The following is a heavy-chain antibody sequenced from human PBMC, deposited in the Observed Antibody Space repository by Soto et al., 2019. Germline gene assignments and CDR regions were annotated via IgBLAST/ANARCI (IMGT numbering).Heavy chain of an antibody. CDR1: GYTFTSYG. CDR3: ARGGRYCSGGSCYLIMTTVISPFDY. D-gene: IGHD2-15*01. J-gene: IGHJ4*02. V-gene: IGHV1-18*01. Sequence: QVQLVQSGAEVKKPGASVKVSCKASGYTFTSYGISWVRQAPGQGLEWMGWISAYNGNTNYAQKLQGRVTLTTDTSTSTAYMDLRSLRSDDTAVYYCARGGRYCSGGSCYLIMTTVISPFDYWGQGTLVTVSS. CDR2: ISAYNGNT.